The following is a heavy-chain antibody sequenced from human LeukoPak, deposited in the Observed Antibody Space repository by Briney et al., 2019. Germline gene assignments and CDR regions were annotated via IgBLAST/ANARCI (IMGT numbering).Heavy chain of an antibody. D-gene: IGHD3-22*01. CDR2: IYSNGIT. CDR3: ARRAYYDSSGYHPTSGYFDL. J-gene: IGHJ2*01. Sequence: SETLSLTCTVSGGSISSYYWSWIRQPPGKGLEWIGYIYSNGITKYSPSLRSRGTISFATSRNQFSLRLTSVTAADTAIYYCARRAYYDSSGYHPTSGYFDLWGRGTLVTVSS. V-gene: IGHV4-4*08. CDR1: GGSISSYY.